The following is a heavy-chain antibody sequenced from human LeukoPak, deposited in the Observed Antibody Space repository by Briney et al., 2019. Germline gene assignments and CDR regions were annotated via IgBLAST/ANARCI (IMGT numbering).Heavy chain of an antibody. V-gene: IGHV3-9*01. CDR3: AKASTDAYYYDSSGLIRTGAFDI. CDR1: GFTFDDYA. D-gene: IGHD3-22*01. CDR2: ISWYSGSI. J-gene: IGHJ3*02. Sequence: GRSLRLSCAASGFTFDDYAMHWVRQAPGKGLEWVSGISWYSGSIGYADSVKGRFTISRDNAKNSLYLQMNCLRAEDTALYYCAKASTDAYYYDSSGLIRTGAFDIWGQGTMVTVSS.